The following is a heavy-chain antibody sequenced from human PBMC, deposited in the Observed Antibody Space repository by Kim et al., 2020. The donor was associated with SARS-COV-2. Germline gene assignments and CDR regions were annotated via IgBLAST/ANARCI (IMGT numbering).Heavy chain of an antibody. V-gene: IGHV4-34*01. CDR3: ARGLLRRGPELFDY. D-gene: IGHD1-7*01. Sequence: NPSLKSQVTISVDTSKNQFSLKLSSVTAADTAVYYCARGLLRRGPELFDYWGQGTLVTVSS. J-gene: IGHJ4*02.